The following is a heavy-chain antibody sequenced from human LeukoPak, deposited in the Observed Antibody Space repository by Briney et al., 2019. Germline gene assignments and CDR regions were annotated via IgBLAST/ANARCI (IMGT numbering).Heavy chain of an antibody. CDR2: INDDETVT. Sequence: GGSLRLSCAASGFTFSAYWMHWVRQAPGKGLVWVSRINDDETVTNYADSVKGRFTISRDNAKNTLYLQMNSLRAEDTAVYYCAKESSGGWYFDYWGQGTLVTVSS. CDR1: GFTFSAYW. J-gene: IGHJ4*02. D-gene: IGHD6-19*01. V-gene: IGHV3-74*01. CDR3: AKESSGGWYFDY.